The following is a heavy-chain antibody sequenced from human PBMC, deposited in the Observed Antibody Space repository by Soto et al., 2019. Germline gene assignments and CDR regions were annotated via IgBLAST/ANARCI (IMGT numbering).Heavy chain of an antibody. D-gene: IGHD3-10*01. J-gene: IGHJ4*02. CDR3: AREFAPGSPNYDY. CDR1: GFTVSSNY. CDR2: FTRSGNT. Sequence: GGSLRLSCAASGFTVSSNYMSWVRQAPGKGLEWVSTFTRSGNTYYADSVKGRFTIYRDNSKNTLYLQMDSLRAEDTAVYYCAREFAPGSPNYDYWGLGTLVTVSS. V-gene: IGHV3-53*01.